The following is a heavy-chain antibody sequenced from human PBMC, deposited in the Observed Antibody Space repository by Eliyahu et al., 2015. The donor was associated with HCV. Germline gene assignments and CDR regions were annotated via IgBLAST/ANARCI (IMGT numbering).Heavy chain of an antibody. CDR2: IWYDGSNK. J-gene: IGHJ4*02. CDR3: ARDRSYGIQGPDY. D-gene: IGHD5-18*01. Sequence: QVQLVESGGGVVQPGRPLRLSXAASGFXFGXNGXHWVRQAPGKGPEWVALIWYDGSNKLYADSVQGRFTISRDNSKNMLYLQMNSLRVEDTAVYSCARDRSYGIQGPDYWGQGTLVTVSS. V-gene: IGHV3-33*01. CDR1: GFXFGXNG.